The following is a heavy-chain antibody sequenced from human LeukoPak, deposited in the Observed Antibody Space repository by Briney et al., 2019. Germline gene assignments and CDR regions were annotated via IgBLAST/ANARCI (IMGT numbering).Heavy chain of an antibody. Sequence: SETLSLTCTVSGGSISSSSYYWGWIRQPPGKGLEWIGSIYYSGSTYYNPSLKSRVIISVDTSKNQFSLKLSSVTAADTAVYYCARMYLDFWSGYSRWFDPWGQGTQVTVSS. CDR2: IYYSGST. D-gene: IGHD3-3*01. J-gene: IGHJ5*02. V-gene: IGHV4-39*07. CDR1: GGSISSSSYY. CDR3: ARMYLDFWSGYSRWFDP.